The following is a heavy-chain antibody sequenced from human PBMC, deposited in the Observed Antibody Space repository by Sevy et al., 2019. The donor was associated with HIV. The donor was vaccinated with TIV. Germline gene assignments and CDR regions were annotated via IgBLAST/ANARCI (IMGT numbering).Heavy chain of an antibody. CDR3: ARETDNSARWLDP. CDR1: GFTFNFHG. J-gene: IGHJ5*02. D-gene: IGHD4-4*01. Sequence: GGSLRLSCAASGFTFNFHGMHWVRQAPGKGLEWVAFIWHDGSNKYMADSVKGRLTISRDNSKNTWFLQMNSLTVEDTAVYYCARETDNSARWLDPWGQGTLVTVSS. V-gene: IGHV3-30*02. CDR2: IWHDGSNK.